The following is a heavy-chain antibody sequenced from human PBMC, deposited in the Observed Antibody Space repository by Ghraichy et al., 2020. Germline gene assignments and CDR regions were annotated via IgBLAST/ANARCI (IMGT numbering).Heavy chain of an antibody. V-gene: IGHV3-11*06. CDR1: GFTFSDSY. CDR3: ARFYGLDV. J-gene: IGHJ6*02. CDR2: ISSSGSYT. Sequence: GGSLRLSCAASGFTFSDSYMSWIRQAPGKGLEWVSHISSSGSYTKYADSVKGRFTISRDNAKKSLFLQMNSLRAEDTAVYYYARFYGLDVWGQGTTVTVSS.